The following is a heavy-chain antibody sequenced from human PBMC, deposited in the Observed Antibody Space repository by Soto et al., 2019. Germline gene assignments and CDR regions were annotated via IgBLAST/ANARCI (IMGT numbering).Heavy chain of an antibody. D-gene: IGHD3-3*01. J-gene: IGHJ6*02. V-gene: IGHV1-18*01. CDR2: ISAYNGNT. Sequence: ASVKVSCKASGYRFTSYGISWVRQAPGQGLEWMGWISAYNGNTNYAQKLQGRVTMTTDTSTSTAYMELRSLRSDDTAVYYCARDPTIFGVVQNYGMDVWGQGTTVTVSS. CDR3: ARDPTIFGVVQNYGMDV. CDR1: GYRFTSYG.